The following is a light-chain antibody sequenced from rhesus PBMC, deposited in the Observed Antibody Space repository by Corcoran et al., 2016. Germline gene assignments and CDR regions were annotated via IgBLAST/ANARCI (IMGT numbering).Light chain of an antibody. V-gene: IGKV1S12*01. CDR1: QNIYSN. Sequence: DIQMTQSPSALSASVGDRVTISCRASQNIYSNLAWYQQKPGKAPKLLIYAASSLQTGIHSRFSGSGSGTDFTLTISSLQPEDSAAYYCQHYYDNPFPFGPGTKLDIK. J-gene: IGKJ3*01. CDR2: AAS. CDR3: QHYYDNPFP.